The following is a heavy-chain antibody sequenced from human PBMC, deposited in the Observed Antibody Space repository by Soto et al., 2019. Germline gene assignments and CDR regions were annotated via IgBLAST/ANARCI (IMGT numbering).Heavy chain of an antibody. Sequence: GAPVEVFCKASGYTFTGYYMHWVRQAPGQGLEWMGWINPNSGGTNYAQKFQGWVTMTRDTSISTAYMDLSSLRSEDTAVYYCARGAAFDIWGQGTMVTVSS. V-gene: IGHV1-2*04. J-gene: IGHJ3*02. CDR1: GYTFTGYY. CDR2: INPNSGGT. CDR3: ARGAAFDI.